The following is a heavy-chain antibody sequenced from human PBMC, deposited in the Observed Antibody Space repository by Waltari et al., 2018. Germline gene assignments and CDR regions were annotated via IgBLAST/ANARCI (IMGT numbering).Heavy chain of an antibody. Sequence: QVQLVEYGGGAVQPGMSLRLACAAPAFSPSTLGMHWVPQAPAKGLGWVALIGFGGGDTYYADSVRGRFTISRDNSKNTLYLDINSLRPDDTAIYYCAKDAFGNTYMDQWGQGTLVTVSS. CDR3: AKDAFGNTYMDQ. CDR2: IGFGGGDT. D-gene: IGHD3-10*01. J-gene: IGHJ4*02. CDR1: AFSPSTLG. V-gene: IGHV3-30*02.